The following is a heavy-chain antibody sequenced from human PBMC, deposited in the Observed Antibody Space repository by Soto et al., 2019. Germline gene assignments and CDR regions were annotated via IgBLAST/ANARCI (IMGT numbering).Heavy chain of an antibody. J-gene: IGHJ6*02. V-gene: IGHV1-69*01. CDR3: ASGEYRLSLSYSYYDDFEV. D-gene: IGHD2-2*01. Sequence: QVQLVQSGAEVKKPGSSEKVSCKASGDTFTRYGVSWVLQAPGQGLEWMGGIIPIFGTTNYAQKFQAIVTISEDDSTSIADAVLSRLRSEDTPVYYCASGEYRLSLSYSYYDDFEVWGQGTIVTVAS. CDR1: GDTFTRYG. CDR2: IIPIFGTT.